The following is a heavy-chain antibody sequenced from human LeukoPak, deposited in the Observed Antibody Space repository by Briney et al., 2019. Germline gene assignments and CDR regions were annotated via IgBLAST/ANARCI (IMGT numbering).Heavy chain of an antibody. D-gene: IGHD2-15*01. CDR2: IFHSANT. V-gene: IGHV4-38-2*02. Sequence: SETLSLTCTVSGYSISSGYYWGWIWQPPGKGLEWIGSIFHSANTYYNPSLKSRVTISVDTSKNQFSLKMSSVTAADTAVYYCARDRRGYCSGGSCYYYYYMDVWGKGTTVTVSS. CDR1: GYSISSGYY. CDR3: ARDRRGYCSGGSCYYYYYMDV. J-gene: IGHJ6*03.